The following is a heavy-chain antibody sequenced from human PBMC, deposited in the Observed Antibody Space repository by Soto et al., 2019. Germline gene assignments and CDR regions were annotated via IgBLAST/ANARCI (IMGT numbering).Heavy chain of an antibody. V-gene: IGHV3-23*01. CDR1: GLIFSDYA. J-gene: IGHJ4*02. D-gene: IGHD1-26*01. CDR3: AKDRFGIVGPVDY. CDR2: ISGSGGDT. Sequence: EVQLLESGGNLVQPGGSLRLSCAASGLIFSDYAMSWVRQAPGKGLECVACISGSGGDTFYADSVKGRFTISRDNSKNTLSLHMNSLRVDDTAVYFCAKDRFGIVGPVDYWGQETLVTVSS.